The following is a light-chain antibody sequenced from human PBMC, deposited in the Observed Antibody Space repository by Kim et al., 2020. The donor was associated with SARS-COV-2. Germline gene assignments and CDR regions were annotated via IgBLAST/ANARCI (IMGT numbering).Light chain of an antibody. CDR2: DND. V-gene: IGLV1-51*01. Sequence: GQKVTISCSGSSSNIGNNYVSWYQQFPGTAPKLLIYDNDKRAAGIPDRFFGSKSGTSATLGITGLQTGDEADYYCGAWDNSLSAGIFGGGTQLTVL. CDR3: GAWDNSLSAGI. J-gene: IGLJ2*01. CDR1: SSNIGNNY.